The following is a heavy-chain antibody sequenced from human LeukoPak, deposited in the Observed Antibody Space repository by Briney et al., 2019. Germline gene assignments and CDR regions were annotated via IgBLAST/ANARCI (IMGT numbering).Heavy chain of an antibody. D-gene: IGHD3-10*01. J-gene: IGHJ6*03. CDR2: IRYNGNNQ. CDR3: AKDSAFYYIDV. V-gene: IGHV3-30*02. CDR1: GFTFNNYG. Sequence: GGSLRLSCAASGFTFNNYGMHWVRQAPGKGLEGVAFIRYNGNNQYYADSVKGRFTISRDNSKNTLYLQMSSLKGDDTAVYYCAKDSAFYYIDVWGKGTTVIISS.